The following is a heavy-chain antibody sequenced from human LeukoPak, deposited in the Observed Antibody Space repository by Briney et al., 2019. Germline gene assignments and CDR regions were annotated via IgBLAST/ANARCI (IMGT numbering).Heavy chain of an antibody. CDR3: ARMAPGHPYTGYYYMDV. J-gene: IGHJ6*03. Sequence: GGSLRLSCAASGFTFSRYWMSWVRQAPGKGLEWVANIEGDGSEKNYVDSVKGRFTISRDNAKNSLFLQMNSLRAEDTALYYCARMAPGHPYTGYYYMDVWGKGTTVTVSS. V-gene: IGHV3-7*03. D-gene: IGHD2-2*02. CDR1: GFTFSRYW. CDR2: IEGDGSEK.